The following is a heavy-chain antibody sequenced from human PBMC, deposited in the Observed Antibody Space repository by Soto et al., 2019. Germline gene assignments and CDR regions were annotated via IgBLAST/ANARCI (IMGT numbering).Heavy chain of an antibody. CDR1: GYTFTSYD. V-gene: IGHV1-18*01. CDR3: ARVNVVVVAATREYYFDY. J-gene: IGHJ4*02. D-gene: IGHD2-15*01. Sequence: ASVKVSCKASGYTFTSYDISWVRQAPGQGLEWMGWISVYYGNTNYAQALQGRVTMTTDTSTSTVYMELSRLRSDDTAVYYCARVNVVVVAATREYYFDYWGQGTLVTVSS. CDR2: ISVYYGNT.